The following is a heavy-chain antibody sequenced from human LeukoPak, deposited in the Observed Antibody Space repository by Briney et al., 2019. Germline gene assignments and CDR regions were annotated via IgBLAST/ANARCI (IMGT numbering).Heavy chain of an antibody. J-gene: IGHJ6*03. CDR3: AKDWTGYYYYMDV. CDR2: ISGSGGST. D-gene: IGHD1-1*01. V-gene: IGHV3-23*01. Sequence: GESLRLSCAASGFTFSSYAMSWVRQAPGKGLEWVSAISGSGGSTYYADSVKGRFTISRDNSKNTLYLQMNSLRAEDTAVYYCAKDWTGYYYYMDVWGKGTTVTVSS. CDR1: GFTFSSYA.